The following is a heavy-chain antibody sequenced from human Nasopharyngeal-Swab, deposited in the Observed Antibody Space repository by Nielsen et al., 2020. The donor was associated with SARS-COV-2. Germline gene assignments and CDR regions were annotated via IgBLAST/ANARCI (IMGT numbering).Heavy chain of an antibody. CDR3: ARVSAITIFGVVTHSAWFDP. Sequence: LRLSCAVSGGSISSGGYYWSWIRQPPGKGLEWIGYIYYSGSTYYNPSLKSRVTISVDTSKNQFSLKLSSVTAADTAVYYCARVSAITIFGVVTHSAWFDPWGQGTLVTVSS. CDR1: GGSISSGGYY. D-gene: IGHD3-3*01. V-gene: IGHV4-30-4*01. J-gene: IGHJ5*02. CDR2: IYYSGST.